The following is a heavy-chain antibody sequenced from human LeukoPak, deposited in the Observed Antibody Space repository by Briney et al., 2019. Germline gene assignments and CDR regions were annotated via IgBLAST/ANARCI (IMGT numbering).Heavy chain of an antibody. CDR3: TRAFQQLTVFDS. Sequence: GGTLRLSSTASGFTFGDYAMSWVRQAPGKGLEWVGFIRSKAYGGTTEYAASVKGRFTISRDDSKSIAYLQMNSLKTEDTAVYYCTRAFQQLTVFDSWGQGTLVTVSS. V-gene: IGHV3-49*04. D-gene: IGHD6-13*01. CDR2: IRSKAYGGTT. CDR1: GFTFGDYA. J-gene: IGHJ4*02.